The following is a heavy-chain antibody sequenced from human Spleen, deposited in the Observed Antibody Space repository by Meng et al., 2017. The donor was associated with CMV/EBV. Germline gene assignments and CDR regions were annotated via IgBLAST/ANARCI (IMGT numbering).Heavy chain of an antibody. V-gene: IGHV4-34*01. CDR2: INHSGST. CDR1: GGSFSGYY. J-gene: IGHJ5*02. Sequence: GSLRLSCAVYGGSFSGYYWSWIRQPPGKGLEWIGEINHSGSTNYNPSPKSRVTISVDTSKNQFSLKLSSVTAADTAVYYCARELGYCSSTSCTGGWFDPWGQGTLVTVSS. CDR3: ARELGYCSSTSCTGGWFDP. D-gene: IGHD2-2*01.